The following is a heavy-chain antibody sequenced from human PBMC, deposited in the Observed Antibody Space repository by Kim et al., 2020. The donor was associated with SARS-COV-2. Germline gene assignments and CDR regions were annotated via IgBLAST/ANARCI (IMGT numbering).Heavy chain of an antibody. CDR2: IYPGDSDT. D-gene: IGHD3-22*01. CDR1: GYSFTSYW. J-gene: IGHJ4*02. Sequence: GESLKISCKGSGYSFTSYWIGWVRQMPGKGLEWMGIIYPGDSDTRYSPSFQGQVTISADKSISTAYLQWSSLKASDTAMYYCARQTRAYYYDSSGELDYFDYWGQGTLVTVSS. CDR3: ARQTRAYYYDSSGELDYFDY. V-gene: IGHV5-51*01.